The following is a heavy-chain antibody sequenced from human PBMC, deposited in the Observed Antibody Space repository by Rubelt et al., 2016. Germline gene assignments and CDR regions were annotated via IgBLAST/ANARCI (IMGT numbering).Heavy chain of an antibody. V-gene: IGHV4-59*01. CDR1: GGSISSYY. Sequence: QVQLQESGPGLVKPSETLSLTCTVSGGSISSYYWSWIRQPPGKGLEWIAYIYYTGSAAYNPSLKSRVTISVDTSKNKCSRKRSLVTVTDTAVYYGARLSIGWSRHWGQGTLVTVSS. J-gene: IGHJ4*02. D-gene: IGHD6-19*01. CDR2: IYYTGSA. CDR3: ARLSIGWSRH.